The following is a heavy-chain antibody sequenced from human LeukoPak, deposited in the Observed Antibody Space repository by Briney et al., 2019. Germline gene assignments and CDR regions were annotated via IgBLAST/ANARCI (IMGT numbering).Heavy chain of an antibody. CDR2: ISAYNGNT. CDR1: GYTFTSYG. J-gene: IGHJ3*02. D-gene: IGHD1-26*01. CDR3: ARDTRIRQVGADAFDI. V-gene: IGHV1-18*01. Sequence: ASVKVSCKASGYTFTSYGISWVRQAPGQGLEWMGWISAYNGNTNYAQKLPGRVTMTTDTSTSTAYMELRSLRSDDTAVYYCARDTRIRQVGADAFDIWGQGTMVTVSS.